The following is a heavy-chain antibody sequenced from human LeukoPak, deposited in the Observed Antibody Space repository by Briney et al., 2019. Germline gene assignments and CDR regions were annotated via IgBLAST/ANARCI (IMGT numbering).Heavy chain of an antibody. V-gene: IGHV3-33*01. J-gene: IGHJ4*02. D-gene: IGHD6-13*01. CDR3: ARDQGIAAADDYFDY. CDR1: GFTFSSYG. Sequence: GGSLRLSCAASGFTFSSYGMHWVRQAPGKGLEWVAVIWYDGSNKYYADSVKGRFTISRDNSKNTLYLQMNSLRAEDTAVYYCARDQGIAAADDYFDYWGQGTLVTVSS. CDR2: IWYDGSNK.